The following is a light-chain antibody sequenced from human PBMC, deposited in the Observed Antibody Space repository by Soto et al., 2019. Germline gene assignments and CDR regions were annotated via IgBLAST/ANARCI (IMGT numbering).Light chain of an antibody. J-gene: IGKJ2*01. CDR3: QQSDSTPYT. V-gene: IGKV1-39*01. CDR2: GAS. CDR1: QSISSY. Sequence: DIQMTQSPSSLSASVGDRVTITCRASQSISSYLNWYQQKPGKAPKLLIYGASTFQSGVPSRFSGSETGTDVTITISSLQPEDSANYCFQQSDSTPYTFGQGTKVEI.